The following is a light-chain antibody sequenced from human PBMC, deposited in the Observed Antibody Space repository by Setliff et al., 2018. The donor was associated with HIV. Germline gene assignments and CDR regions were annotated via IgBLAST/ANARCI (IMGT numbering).Light chain of an antibody. J-gene: IGLJ1*01. V-gene: IGLV2-11*01. CDR2: DVT. CDR1: SSDIASFDF. Sequence: QSALTQPRSVSGSTGQSVTISCTGTSSDIASFDFVSWYQQHPGKAPKVIIYDVTKRPSGVPDRFSGSKSGNTASLTISGLQAEDEADYYCCSYAGRYTFVFGTGTKV. CDR3: CSYAGRYTFV.